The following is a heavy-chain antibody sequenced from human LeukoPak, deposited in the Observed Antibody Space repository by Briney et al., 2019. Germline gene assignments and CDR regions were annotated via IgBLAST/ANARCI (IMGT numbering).Heavy chain of an antibody. CDR3: ARHEYSGSYYGLSWFDP. V-gene: IGHV4-39*01. CDR1: GGSISSSGYY. D-gene: IGHD1-26*01. CDR2: IYYSGST. J-gene: IGHJ5*02. Sequence: SETLSLTCTVSGGSISSSGYYWGWIRQPPGKGLEWIASIYYSGSTYYNPSLKSRVTISVDTSKNQLSLKLSSLTSADTAVYYCARHEYSGSYYGLSWFDPWGRGTLVTVSS.